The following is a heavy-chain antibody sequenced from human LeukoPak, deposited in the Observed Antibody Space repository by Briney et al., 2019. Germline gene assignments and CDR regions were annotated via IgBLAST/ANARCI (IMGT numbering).Heavy chain of an antibody. Sequence: GGSLRLSCAASGFIFSTYGMHWVRQAPGKGLEWVAFIRSDGSDKSYAGSVMGRFTISRDDSKNTLYLQMNTLRAEDTAVYYCGKHDSSSDYWGQGTLVTVSS. V-gene: IGHV3-30*02. CDR2: IRSDGSDK. J-gene: IGHJ4*02. CDR3: GKHDSSSDY. CDR1: GFIFSTYG. D-gene: IGHD3-22*01.